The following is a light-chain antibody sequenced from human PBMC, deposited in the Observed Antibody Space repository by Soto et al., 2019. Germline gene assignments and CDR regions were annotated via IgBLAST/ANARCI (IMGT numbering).Light chain of an antibody. CDR2: AAS. J-gene: IGKJ2*02. CDR3: QQSYSTPCT. CDR1: QSISSY. V-gene: IGKV1-39*01. Sequence: DIQMTQSPSSLSASVGDRVTITCRASQSISSYLNWYQQKPGKALKLLIYAASSLQSGVPSRFSGSGSGTDFTLTISSLQPEDFATYYCQQSYSTPCTFGQGTKVDIK.